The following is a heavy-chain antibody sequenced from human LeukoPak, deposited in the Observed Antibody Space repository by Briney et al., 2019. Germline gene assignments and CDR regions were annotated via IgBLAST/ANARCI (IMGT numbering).Heavy chain of an antibody. CDR3: ARDYPPFDY. CDR1: GFTVTNNY. V-gene: IGHV3-53*01. Sequence: GGSLRLSCAASGFTVTNNYINWVRQAPGKGLEWVSVIYSGGSTYYADSVKGRFTISRDNSKNTVYLQMNSLRVEDTAVYYCARDYPPFDYWGQGTLVTVSS. CDR2: IYSGGST. J-gene: IGHJ4*02.